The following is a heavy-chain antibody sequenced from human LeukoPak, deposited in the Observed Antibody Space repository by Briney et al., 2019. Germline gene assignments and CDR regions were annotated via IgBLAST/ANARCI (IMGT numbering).Heavy chain of an antibody. CDR2: INPNSGGT. V-gene: IGHV1-2*02. Sequence: ASVKVSCKASGYTFTGHYMHWVRQAPGQGLEWMGWINPNSGGTNCAQKFQGRVTMTRDASISTAYMELSRLRSDDTAVYYCARDRWRDVVVPAGGNFDYWGQGTLVTVSS. J-gene: IGHJ4*02. D-gene: IGHD2-2*01. CDR3: ARDRWRDVVVPAGGNFDY. CDR1: GYTFTGHY.